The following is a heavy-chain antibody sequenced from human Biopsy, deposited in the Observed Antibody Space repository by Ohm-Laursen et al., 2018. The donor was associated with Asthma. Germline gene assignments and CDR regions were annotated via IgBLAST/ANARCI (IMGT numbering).Heavy chain of an antibody. V-gene: IGHV1-18*01. CDR3: ARAVDYSHYYGIDV. J-gene: IGHJ6*02. D-gene: IGHD3-10*01. CDR1: GYTFNSAG. CDR2: ISVYNGNT. Sequence: ASVKVSCKTSGYTFNSAGITWVRQAPGQGLEWMGWISVYNGNTRVAQKLQDRVTMITDTSTSTVYMELRSLRSDDTAVYFCARAVDYSHYYGIDVWGQGATVTVS.